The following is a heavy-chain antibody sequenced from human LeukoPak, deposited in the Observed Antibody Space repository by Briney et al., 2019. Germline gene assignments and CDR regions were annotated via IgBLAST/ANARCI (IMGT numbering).Heavy chain of an antibody. J-gene: IGHJ4*02. CDR3: ARGRRGSIVATIFDY. CDR1: GGSFSGYY. CDR2: INHSGST. V-gene: IGHV4-34*01. D-gene: IGHD5-12*01. Sequence: SETLSLTCAVYGGSFSGYYWSWIRQPPGKGLEWIGEINHSGSTNYNPSLKSRVTVSVDTSKNQFSLKLSSVTAADTAVYYCARGRRGSIVATIFDYWGQGTLVTVSS.